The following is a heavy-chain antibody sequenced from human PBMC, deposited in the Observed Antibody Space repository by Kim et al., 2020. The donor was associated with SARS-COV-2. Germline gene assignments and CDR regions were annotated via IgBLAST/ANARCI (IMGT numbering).Heavy chain of an antibody. Sequence: SVKVSCKASGGTFSSYAISWVRQAPGQGLEWMGGIIPIFGTANYAQKFQGRVTITADESTSTAYMELSSLRSEDTAVYYCASESNIAAAGTFNWFDPWGQGTLVTVSS. V-gene: IGHV1-69*13. J-gene: IGHJ5*02. CDR2: IIPIFGTA. CDR3: ASESNIAAAGTFNWFDP. CDR1: GGTFSSYA. D-gene: IGHD6-13*01.